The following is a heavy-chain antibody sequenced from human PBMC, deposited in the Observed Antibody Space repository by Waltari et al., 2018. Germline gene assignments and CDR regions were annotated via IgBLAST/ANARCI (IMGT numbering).Heavy chain of an antibody. Sequence: QVQLVQSGAEVKKPGSSVKVSCKASGGTFSSYAISWVRQAPGQGLEWMGGIIPIFGTANYAQKFQGRVTMTADESTSTAYMELSSLRSEDTAVYYCARDGARFLETEPPYDAFDIWGQGTMVTVSS. CDR2: IIPIFGTA. CDR3: ARDGARFLETEPPYDAFDI. J-gene: IGHJ3*02. CDR1: GGTFSSYA. V-gene: IGHV1-69*01. D-gene: IGHD3-3*01.